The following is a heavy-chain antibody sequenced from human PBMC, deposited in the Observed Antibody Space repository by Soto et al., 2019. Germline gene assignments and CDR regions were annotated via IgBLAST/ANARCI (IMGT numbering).Heavy chain of an antibody. CDR3: VRSLSGASDY. Sequence: DVQLVESGGGLVQPGGSLKLSCAASGFTFSDSRMHWVRQASGKGLEWVGRIRSKTESYATAYAASVKGRFTVSRDESKNTAYLEMNSLKIEDTAVYYCVRSLSGASDYWGQGTLVTVSS. CDR2: IRSKTESYAT. V-gene: IGHV3-73*02. CDR1: GFTFSDSR. J-gene: IGHJ4*02. D-gene: IGHD2-15*01.